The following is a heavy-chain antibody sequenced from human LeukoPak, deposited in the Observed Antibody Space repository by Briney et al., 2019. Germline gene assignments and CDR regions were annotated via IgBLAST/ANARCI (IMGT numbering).Heavy chain of an antibody. CDR2: ISGGAGST. Sequence: GGSLRLSCAASGFTFSSYAMSWVRQAPGKGLEWVSTISGGAGSTYYADSVKGRFTFSRDNSENTLYLQMNSLRAEDTAVYYCAKRGLVGAREYYFDYWGQGTLVTVSS. V-gene: IGHV3-23*01. CDR3: AKRGLVGAREYYFDY. J-gene: IGHJ4*02. D-gene: IGHD1-26*01. CDR1: GFTFSSYA.